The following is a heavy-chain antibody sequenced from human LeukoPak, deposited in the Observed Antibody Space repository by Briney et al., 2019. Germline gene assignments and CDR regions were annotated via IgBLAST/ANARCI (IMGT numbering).Heavy chain of an antibody. CDR3: ARVPRARAVTGTTYYYYMDV. Sequence: PGGSLRLSCAASGFTFDDYGMSWVRQVPGKGLELVSGFNWNGAGTGYADSVKGRFTISRDNAKNSLYLQMNSLRAEDTAFYYCARVPRARAVTGTTYYYYMDVWGKGTTVTVSS. CDR2: FNWNGAGT. V-gene: IGHV3-20*04. CDR1: GFTFDDYG. J-gene: IGHJ6*03. D-gene: IGHD1-7*01.